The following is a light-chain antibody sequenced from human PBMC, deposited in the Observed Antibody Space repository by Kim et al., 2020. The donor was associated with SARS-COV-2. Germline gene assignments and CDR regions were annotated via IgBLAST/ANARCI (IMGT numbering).Light chain of an antibody. Sequence: ASVGNRVTITCRDSQAIDSYLALYQQKPGNGPQLLIYAASTLQNGVPSRFSGSRSGTDFTLTISSVQPEDSATYFCQQVKSYPLTFGGGTKVDIK. CDR2: AAS. CDR1: QAIDSY. J-gene: IGKJ4*01. V-gene: IGKV1-9*01. CDR3: QQVKSYPLT.